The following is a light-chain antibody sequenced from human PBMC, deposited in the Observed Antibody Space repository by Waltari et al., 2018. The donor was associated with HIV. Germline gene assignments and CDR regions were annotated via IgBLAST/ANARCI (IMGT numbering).Light chain of an antibody. V-gene: IGLV8-61*01. J-gene: IGLJ3*02. Sequence: QTVVTQEPSFSVSPGGTVTLTCGLNSGSVSTTSFPSWYQQTPGQAPRPLIYRTNIRSSGVPERFSGSILGSKAALTITGAQADDESDYYCLVHMGHGAWVFGGGTKLTVL. CDR3: LVHMGHGAWV. CDR2: RTN. CDR1: SGSVSTTSF.